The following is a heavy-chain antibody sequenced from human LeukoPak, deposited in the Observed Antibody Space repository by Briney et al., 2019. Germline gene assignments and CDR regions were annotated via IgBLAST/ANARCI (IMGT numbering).Heavy chain of an antibody. J-gene: IGHJ4*02. CDR1: GYTFTDYY. CDR3: ARDLPIWSIAAALDY. Sequence: PGASVKVSCKASGYTFTDYYIHWVRQAPGQGLEWMGWINPNSGGTNYAQKFQGRVSMTRDTSISTAYMELSRLRSEDTAVYYCARDLPIWSIAAALDYWGQGTLVTVSS. CDR2: INPNSGGT. V-gene: IGHV1-2*02. D-gene: IGHD6-25*01.